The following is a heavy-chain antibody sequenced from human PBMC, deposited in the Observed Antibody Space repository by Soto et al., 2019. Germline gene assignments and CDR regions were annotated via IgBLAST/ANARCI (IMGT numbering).Heavy chain of an antibody. Sequence: PGGSLRLSCAASGFTFSSYAMSWVRQAPGKGLEWVSAISGSGGSTYYADSVKGRFTISRDNSKNTLYLQMNSLRAEDTTVYYCAKQGGLVVPAAMVFDYWGQGTLVTVSS. CDR3: AKQGGLVVPAAMVFDY. J-gene: IGHJ4*02. CDR2: ISGSGGST. V-gene: IGHV3-23*01. CDR1: GFTFSSYA. D-gene: IGHD2-2*01.